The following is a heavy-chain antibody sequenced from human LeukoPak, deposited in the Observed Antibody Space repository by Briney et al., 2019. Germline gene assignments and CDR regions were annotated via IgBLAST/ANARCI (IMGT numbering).Heavy chain of an antibody. J-gene: IGHJ4*02. CDR1: GDSISTYY. CDR3: ARRLAVTGRYHFDY. V-gene: IGHV4-59*08. Sequence: SETLSLTCSVSGDSISTYYWSWIRQPPGKGLEWIGYVYYTGSTNYNPSLRSRVTISVDTSKHQFSLKLTSVTAADTAVYYCARRLAVTGRYHFDYWGPGTLVTVSS. CDR2: VYYTGST. D-gene: IGHD6-19*01.